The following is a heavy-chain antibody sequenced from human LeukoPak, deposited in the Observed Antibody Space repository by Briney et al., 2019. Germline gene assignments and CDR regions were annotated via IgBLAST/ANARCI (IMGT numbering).Heavy chain of an antibody. CDR1: GFRFSDYV. J-gene: IGHJ4*02. Sequence: PGGSLRLSCETAGFRFSDYVMHWVRRTPGKGLAWVSRISHDGIISYADSVEGRFTISRDNAKNTLTLQMNSLRVEDTAVYYCVRDLVYKIDYWGRGTLVTVSS. CDR2: ISHDGII. CDR3: VRDLVYKIDY. D-gene: IGHD5-24*01. V-gene: IGHV3-74*01.